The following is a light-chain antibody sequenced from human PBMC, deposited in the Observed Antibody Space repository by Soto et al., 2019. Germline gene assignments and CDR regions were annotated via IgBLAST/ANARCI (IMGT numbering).Light chain of an antibody. CDR1: HSLVFVDGNTY. J-gene: IGKJ4*01. CDR2: KVS. Sequence: DVVMTQSPLSLPVTLGQPASISCRSSHSLVFVDGNTYLTWFHQRPGQSPRRLIYKVSHRDSGVPERFSGSGSGTDFTLRISRVEAEDVGIYYCMQATQFPLTFGGGTKVKIK. V-gene: IGKV2-30*01. CDR3: MQATQFPLT.